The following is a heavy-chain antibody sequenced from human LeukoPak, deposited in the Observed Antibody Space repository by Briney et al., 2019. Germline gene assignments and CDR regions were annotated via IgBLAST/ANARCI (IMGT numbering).Heavy chain of an antibody. CDR2: ISGSGGST. D-gene: IGHD1-26*01. V-gene: IGHV3-23*01. Sequence: RGGSLRLSCAASGFTFSSYAMSWVRQAPGKGLEWVSAISGSGGSTYYADSVKGRFTISRDNSKNTLYLQMNSLRAEDTAVYYCAKAKIGGSYYDYWGQGTLVTVSS. CDR1: GFTFSSYA. CDR3: AKAKIGGSYYDY. J-gene: IGHJ4*02.